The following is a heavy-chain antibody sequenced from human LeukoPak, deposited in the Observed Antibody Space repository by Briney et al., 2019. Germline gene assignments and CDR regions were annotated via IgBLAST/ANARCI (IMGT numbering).Heavy chain of an antibody. CDR2: INPSGGST. CDR3: ASHNNWNFRSY. Sequence: ASVKVSCKASGYTFTSYYMHWVRQPPGQGLEWMGIINPSGGSTSYAQKFQGRVTMTRDMSTSTVYMELSNLRSEDTVVYYCASHNNWNFRSYWGQGTLVTVSS. V-gene: IGHV1-46*01. J-gene: IGHJ4*02. D-gene: IGHD1-7*01. CDR1: GYTFTSYY.